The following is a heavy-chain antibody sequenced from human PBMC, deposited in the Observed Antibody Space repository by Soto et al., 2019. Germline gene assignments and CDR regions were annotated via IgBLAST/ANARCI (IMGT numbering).Heavy chain of an antibody. D-gene: IGHD3-3*01. J-gene: IGHJ6*02. CDR2: IRSKAYGGTT. CDR1: GFTFGDYA. Sequence: GGSLRLFCTASGFTFGDYAMSWVRQAPGKGLECVGFIRSKAYGGTTEYAASVKGRFTISRDDSKSIAYLQMNSLKTEDTAVYYCTRDLIITIFGVDDYYGMDVWGQGTTVTVYS. CDR3: TRDLIITIFGVDDYYGMDV. V-gene: IGHV3-49*04.